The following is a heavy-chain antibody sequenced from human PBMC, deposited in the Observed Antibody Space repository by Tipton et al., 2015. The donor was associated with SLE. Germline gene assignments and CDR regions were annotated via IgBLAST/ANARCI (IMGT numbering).Heavy chain of an antibody. Sequence: TLSLTCTVSGGSISSSSYYWGWIRQPPGKGLEWIGSMYFIGSTYYNPSLKSRVTISADTSKNQFSLKLSSVTAADTAVYYCARATVTTGKFQHWGQGTLVTVSS. CDR1: GGSISSSSYY. CDR2: MYFIGST. J-gene: IGHJ1*01. CDR3: ARATVTTGKFQH. V-gene: IGHV4-39*07. D-gene: IGHD4-17*01.